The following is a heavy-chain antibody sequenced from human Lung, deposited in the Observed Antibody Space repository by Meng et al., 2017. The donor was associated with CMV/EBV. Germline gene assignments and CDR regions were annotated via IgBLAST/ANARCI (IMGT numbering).Heavy chain of an antibody. CDR1: GFTFSKSW. Sequence: GGSXRLSCAASGFTFSKSWIHWVRQAPGKGLVWVSRINDDGSSTTYADSVKGRFTVSRDNAKDTLYLQMSSLRAEDTAVYYCATETFHDFGSGYVPFDYWGQXTLVTVSS. J-gene: IGHJ4*02. CDR3: ATETFHDFGSGYVPFDY. CDR2: INDDGSST. D-gene: IGHD3-3*01. V-gene: IGHV3-74*01.